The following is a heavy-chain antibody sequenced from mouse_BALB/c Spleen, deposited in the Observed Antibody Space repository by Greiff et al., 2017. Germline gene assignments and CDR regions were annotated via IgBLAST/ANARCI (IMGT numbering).Heavy chain of an antibody. V-gene: IGHV14-3*02. J-gene: IGHJ2*01. CDR1: GFNIKDSY. CDR3: ARGQYGNYVDY. CDR2: IDPANGNT. Sequence: VQLQQSGAELVKPGASVKLSCTASGFNIKDSYMHWVKQSPEQGLEWIGRIDPANGNTKYDPKFQGKATITADTSSNTAFLQLSSLTSEDSTVYYCARGQYGNYVDYWGQGTTLTVSS. D-gene: IGHD2-10*02.